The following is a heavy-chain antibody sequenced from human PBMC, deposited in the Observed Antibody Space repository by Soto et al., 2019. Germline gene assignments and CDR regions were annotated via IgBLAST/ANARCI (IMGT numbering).Heavy chain of an antibody. V-gene: IGHV3-33*01. J-gene: IGHJ4*02. D-gene: IGHD4-17*01. CDR2: IWYDGSNK. CDR3: ARDYRTVTKTNYFDY. Sequence: QVQLVESGGGVVQPARSLRLSCAASGFTFSSYGMHWVRQAPGKGLEWVAVIWYDGSNKYYADSVKGRFTISRDNSKNTLYLQMNSLRAEDTAVYYCARDYRTVTKTNYFDYWGQGTLVTVSS. CDR1: GFTFSSYG.